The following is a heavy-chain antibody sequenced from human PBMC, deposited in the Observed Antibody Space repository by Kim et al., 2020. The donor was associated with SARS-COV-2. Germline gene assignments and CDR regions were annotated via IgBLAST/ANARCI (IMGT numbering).Heavy chain of an antibody. V-gene: IGHV4-31*03. Sequence: SETLSLTCTVSGGSISSGGYYWSWIRQHPGKGLECIGYIYYSGSTYYNPSLKSRVTISVDTSKNQFSLKLSSVTAADTAVYYCARLPDVYYYGMDVWGQGTTVTVSS. J-gene: IGHJ6*02. CDR2: IYYSGST. CDR3: ARLPDVYYYGMDV. CDR1: GGSISSGGYY.